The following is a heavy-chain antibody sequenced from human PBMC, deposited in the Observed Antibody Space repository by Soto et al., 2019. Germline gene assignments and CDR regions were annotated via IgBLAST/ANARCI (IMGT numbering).Heavy chain of an antibody. CDR1: GGTFSSYA. D-gene: IGHD6-6*01. J-gene: IGHJ6*02. CDR3: ARVIAARPDAPYYYYYGMDV. V-gene: IGHV1-69*13. CDR2: IIPIFGTA. Sequence: SVKVSCKASGGTFSSYAISWVRQAPGQGLEWMGGIIPIFGTANYAQKFQGRVTITADESTSTAYMELSSLRSEDTAVYYCARVIAARPDAPYYYYYGMDVWGQGTTVTVSS.